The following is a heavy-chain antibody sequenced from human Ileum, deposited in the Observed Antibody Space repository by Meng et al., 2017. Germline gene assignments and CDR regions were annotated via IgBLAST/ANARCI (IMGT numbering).Heavy chain of an antibody. V-gene: IGHV3-30*04. CDR3: ARDGGIGFTDFDY. D-gene: IGHD3-16*01. CDR2: IGREVKNK. J-gene: IGHJ4*02. CDR1: GFIFNTFP. Sequence: GGSLRLSCEGSGFIFNTFPLHWVRQAPGKGLEWVAIIGREVKNKFYADSVKGRFTISRDNSKQTLYLHVASLRVEDTATYYCARDGGIGFTDFDYWGQGTLVTVSS.